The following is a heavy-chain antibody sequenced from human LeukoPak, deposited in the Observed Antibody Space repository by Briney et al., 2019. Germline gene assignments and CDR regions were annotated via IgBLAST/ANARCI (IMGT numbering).Heavy chain of an antibody. Sequence: PGGSLRLSCAASGFTVRSNYMILVRQAPGKGLEWVSVIYSGGSTYYADSVKGRFTISRDNSKNTLYLQMNSLRAEDTAVYYCARENWIPDYSYYGMDVWGQGTTVTVSS. J-gene: IGHJ6*02. V-gene: IGHV3-53*01. D-gene: IGHD1-1*01. CDR3: ARENWIPDYSYYGMDV. CDR1: GFTVRSNY. CDR2: IYSGGST.